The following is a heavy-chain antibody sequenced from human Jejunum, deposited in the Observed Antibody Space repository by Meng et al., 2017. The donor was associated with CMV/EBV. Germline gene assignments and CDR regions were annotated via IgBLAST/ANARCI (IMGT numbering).Heavy chain of an antibody. Sequence: TFTSFGMTWVRQAPGKGLEWVSSITGTGGSTYYADSVKGRFTISRDNSKNTLYLQMDSLRDEDTAVYYCAKCPPRYSGSTYYLDYWGQGTLVTVSS. V-gene: IGHV3-23*01. D-gene: IGHD1-26*01. CDR1: TFTSFG. J-gene: IGHJ4*02. CDR3: AKCPPRYSGSTYYLDY. CDR2: ITGTGGST.